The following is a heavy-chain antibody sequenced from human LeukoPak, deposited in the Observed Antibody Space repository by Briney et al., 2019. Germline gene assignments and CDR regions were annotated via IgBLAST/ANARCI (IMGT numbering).Heavy chain of an antibody. CDR2: ISGSGGTT. J-gene: IGHJ4*02. Sequence: RGSLRLSCAVSGITLSNYGMSWVRQAPGKGLEWVAGISGSGGTTNYADSVKGRFTISRDNPKNTLFLHMNSLRAEDTAVYFCAKRGVVIRVILVGFHKEAYYFDSWGQGALVTVSS. D-gene: IGHD3-22*01. CDR1: GITLSNYG. CDR3: AKRGVVIRVILVGFHKEAYYFDS. V-gene: IGHV3-23*01.